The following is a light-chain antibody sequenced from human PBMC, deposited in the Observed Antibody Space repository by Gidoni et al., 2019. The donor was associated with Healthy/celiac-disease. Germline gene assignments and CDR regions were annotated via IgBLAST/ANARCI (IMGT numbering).Light chain of an antibody. V-gene: IGKV1-39*01. Sequence: DIQMTQSPSSLSASLGDRVTITCRASQSISSYLNWYQQKPGKAPKLLIDAASSLQSGVPSRFSGSGSGTDFTLTISSLKAEDCATYYCQQSYSTPLTFGGGTKVEIK. CDR1: QSISSY. J-gene: IGKJ4*01. CDR2: AAS. CDR3: QQSYSTPLT.